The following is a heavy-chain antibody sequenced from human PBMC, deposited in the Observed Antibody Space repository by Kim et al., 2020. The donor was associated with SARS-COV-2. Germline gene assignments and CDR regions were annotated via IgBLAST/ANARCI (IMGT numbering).Heavy chain of an antibody. CDR3: AKEGPYYYGSGKEYFDY. J-gene: IGHJ4*02. CDR2: IYSGGSST. V-gene: IGHV3-23*03. Sequence: GGSLRLSCAASGFTFSSYAMSWVRQAPGKGLEWVSVIYSGGSSTYYADSVKGRFTISRDNSNNTLYLQMNSLRAEDTAVYYCAKEGPYYYGSGKEYFDYWGQGALVTVSS. CDR1: GFTFSSYA. D-gene: IGHD3-10*01.